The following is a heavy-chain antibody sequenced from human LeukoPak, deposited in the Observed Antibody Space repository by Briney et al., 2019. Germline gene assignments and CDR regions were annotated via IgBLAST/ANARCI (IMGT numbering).Heavy chain of an antibody. CDR2: FSGSGSRT. J-gene: IGHJ4*02. D-gene: IGHD3-22*01. V-gene: IGHV3-23*01. CDR3: AKEMAYYYDSSGPLY. CDR1: GVTLSSYA. Sequence: GGSLRLSCAASGVTLSSYAMSWARQAPGKGLEWVSTFSGSGSRTSYADSVKGRFTISRDNSKNTLYLQMNSLRAEDTAVYYCAKEMAYYYDSSGPLYWGQGTLVTVSS.